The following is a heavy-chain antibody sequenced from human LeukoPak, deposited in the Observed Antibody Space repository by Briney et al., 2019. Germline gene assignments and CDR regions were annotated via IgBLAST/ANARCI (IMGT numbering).Heavy chain of an antibody. CDR3: TTDWVRGAFYYYGMDV. V-gene: IGHV3-15*01. D-gene: IGHD3-10*01. CDR1: GFTFRNAW. Sequence: GGPLRLCCAAAGFTFRNAWMGWGGPASGMVQDWVLRIKSKTDGGTTDYAAPVKGRFTISRDDSKNTLYLQMNSLKTEDTAVYYCTTDWVRGAFYYYGMDVWGKGTTVTVSS. J-gene: IGHJ6*04. CDR2: IKSKTDGGTT.